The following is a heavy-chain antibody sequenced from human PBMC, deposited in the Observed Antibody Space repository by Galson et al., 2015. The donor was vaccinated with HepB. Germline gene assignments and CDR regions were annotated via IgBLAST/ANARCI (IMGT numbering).Heavy chain of an antibody. D-gene: IGHD5-18*01. V-gene: IGHV3-15*01. CDR1: GFTFSNAW. CDR3: TTDRYHSYGSDFDY. Sequence: SLRLSCAASGFTFSNAWMSWVRQAPGKGLEWVGRIKSKTDGGTTDYAAPVKGRFAISRDDSKNTLYLQMNSLKTEDTAVYYCTTDRYHSYGSDFDYWGQGTLVTVSS. CDR2: IKSKTDGGTT. J-gene: IGHJ4*02.